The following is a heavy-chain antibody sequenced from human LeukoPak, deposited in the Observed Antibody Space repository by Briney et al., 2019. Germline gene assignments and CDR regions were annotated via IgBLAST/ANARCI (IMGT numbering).Heavy chain of an antibody. CDR2: IWYDGSNK. V-gene: IGHV3-33*01. D-gene: IGHD6-19*01. J-gene: IGHJ4*02. Sequence: GGSLRLSCAASGFTFSSYAMHWVRQAPDKGLEWVAVIWYDGSNKYYADSVKGRFTISRDHSKNTLYLQVKSLRAEDTAVYYCARELEIAVAGTLGYWGQGTLVTVSS. CDR3: ARELEIAVAGTLGY. CDR1: GFTFSSYA.